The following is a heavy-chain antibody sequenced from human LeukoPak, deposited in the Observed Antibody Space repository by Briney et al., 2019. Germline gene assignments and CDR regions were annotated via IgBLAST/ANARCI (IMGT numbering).Heavy chain of an antibody. V-gene: IGHV3-33*06. CDR2: IWYDGSNR. D-gene: IGHD2-2*02. CDR1: GFSFSDYG. Sequence: GGSLRLSCAASGFSFSDYGMHWVRQAPGKGLEWVALIWYDGSNRYFADSVKGRFTISRDNSKNTLYLQMNSLRAEDTAVYYCAKDQGYQLLYGLTACDYWPQRTLVTVST. CDR3: AKDQGYQLLYGLTACDY. J-gene: IGHJ4*02.